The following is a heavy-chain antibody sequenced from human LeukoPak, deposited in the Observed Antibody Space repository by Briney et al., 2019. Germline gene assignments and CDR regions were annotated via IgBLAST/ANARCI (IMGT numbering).Heavy chain of an antibody. CDR3: AKTNGYYSD. V-gene: IGHV3-23*01. D-gene: IGHD3-22*01. CDR2: ISGSGGTT. J-gene: IGHJ4*02. CDR1: GFSVSSSY. Sequence: GGSLRLSCAASGFSVSSSYMSWVRQAPGKGLEWVSGISGSGGTTYYADSVKGRFTISRDNSKNSLSLQVSSLRAEDTAVYYCAKTNGYYSDWGQGTLVTVSS.